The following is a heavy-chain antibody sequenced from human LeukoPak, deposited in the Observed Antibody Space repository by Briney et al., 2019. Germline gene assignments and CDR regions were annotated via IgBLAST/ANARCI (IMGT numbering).Heavy chain of an antibody. D-gene: IGHD3-22*01. CDR1: GFTFSSYA. V-gene: IGHV3-23*01. Sequence: PGGSLRLSCAASGFTFSSYAMSWVRQAPGKGLEWVSAISGSGGSTYYADSVKGRFTISRDNSKNTLYLQMNSLRAEDTAVYYCARDKYYYDSSGYYLGGYYYYYYGMDVWGQGTTVTVSS. J-gene: IGHJ6*02. CDR3: ARDKYYYDSSGYYLGGYYYYYYGMDV. CDR2: ISGSGGST.